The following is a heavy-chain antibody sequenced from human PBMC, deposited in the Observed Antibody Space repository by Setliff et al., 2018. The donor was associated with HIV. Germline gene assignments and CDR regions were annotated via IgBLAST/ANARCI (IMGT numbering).Heavy chain of an antibody. V-gene: IGHV4-61*09. CDR3: ARIKAFGSGSYPLDF. D-gene: IGHD3-10*01. CDR1: GDSINRGSYY. Sequence: SETLSLTCTVSGDSINRGSYYWTWIRQPAGKGLEWIGHIYSSGTTNHNPSLKNRVTISVDTSTNQFSLKLRSVTAADTAVYYCARIKAFGSGSYPLDFWGQGTPVTVSS. CDR2: IYSSGTT. J-gene: IGHJ4*02.